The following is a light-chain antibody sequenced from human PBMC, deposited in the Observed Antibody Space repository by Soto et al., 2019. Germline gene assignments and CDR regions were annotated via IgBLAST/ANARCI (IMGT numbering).Light chain of an antibody. Sequence: DIQMTHSPSTLSASVGDRVTITCLASQSISSWLAWYQQKPGKAPKILIYKASSLQSGVPSRFSGSGSGTEFTLTISSLQPDDFGTYYCLQYNSYPITFGQGTRLEI. J-gene: IGKJ5*01. CDR1: QSISSW. CDR2: KAS. V-gene: IGKV1-5*03. CDR3: LQYNSYPIT.